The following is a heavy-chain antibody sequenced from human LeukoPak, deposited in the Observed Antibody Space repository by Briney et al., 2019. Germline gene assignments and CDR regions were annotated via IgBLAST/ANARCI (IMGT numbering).Heavy chain of an antibody. CDR2: INPNSGGT. V-gene: IGHV1-2*02. CDR3: ARRPGAFDI. Sequence: ASVKVSCKASGDTFTAYYMHWARQAPGQGLEWMGCINPNSGGTKYAQKFQGRVTMTRDTSINTAYMELSRLRSDDTAMYYCARRPGAFDIWGQGTMVTVSS. CDR1: GDTFTAYY. J-gene: IGHJ3*02. D-gene: IGHD2-2*01.